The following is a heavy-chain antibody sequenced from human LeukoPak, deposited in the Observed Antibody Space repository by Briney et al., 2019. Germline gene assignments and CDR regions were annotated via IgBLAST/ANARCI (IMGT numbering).Heavy chain of an antibody. J-gene: IGHJ4*02. Sequence: ASVKVSCKASGYTFTSYGISWVRQAPGQGLEWMGWMSAYNGNTNYAQKLQGRVTMTTDTSTSTAYMELRSLRSDDTAVYYCARSSIIAAAGPYYFDYWGQGTLVTVSS. CDR3: ARSSIIAAAGPYYFDY. V-gene: IGHV1-18*01. CDR1: GYTFTSYG. D-gene: IGHD6-13*01. CDR2: MSAYNGNT.